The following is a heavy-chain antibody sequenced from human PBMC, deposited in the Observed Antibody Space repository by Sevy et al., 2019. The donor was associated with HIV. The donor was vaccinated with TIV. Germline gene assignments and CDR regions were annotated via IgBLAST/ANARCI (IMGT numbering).Heavy chain of an antibody. CDR1: GGSISSYY. J-gene: IGHJ5*02. D-gene: IGHD3-22*01. CDR2: IYYSGST. CDR3: ARGYDYDSSGYPIPKDWFDP. V-gene: IGHV4-59*01. Sequence: SETLSLTCTVSGGSISSYYWSWIRQPPGKGLEWIGYIYYSGSTNYNPSLKSRVTISVDTSKNQFSLKLSSVTAADTAVYYCARGYDYDSSGYPIPKDWFDPWGQGTLVTVSS.